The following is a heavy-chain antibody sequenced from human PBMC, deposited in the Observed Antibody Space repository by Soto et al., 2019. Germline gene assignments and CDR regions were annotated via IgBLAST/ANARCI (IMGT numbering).Heavy chain of an antibody. CDR2: IYYSGST. CDR3: ARDRGIFGGLIAKSPLYYYYMDV. J-gene: IGHJ6*03. Sequence: QVQLQESGPGLVKPSETLSLTCTVSGGSISSYYWSWIRQPPGKGLEWIGYIYYSGSTNYNPSLKSRVTISVDTSKNQFSLKLSSVTAADTAVYYCARDRGIFGGLIAKSPLYYYYMDVWGKGTTVTVSS. D-gene: IGHD3-16*02. V-gene: IGHV4-59*01. CDR1: GGSISSYY.